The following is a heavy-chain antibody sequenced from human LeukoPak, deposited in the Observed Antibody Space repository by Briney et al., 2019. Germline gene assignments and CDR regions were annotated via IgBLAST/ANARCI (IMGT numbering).Heavy chain of an antibody. CDR1: GDPVPRYY. J-gene: IGHJ4*02. CDR2: INPNSGGT. CDR3: ARGYRQGTYFDY. D-gene: IGHD1-1*01. V-gene: IGHV1-2*02. Sequence: ASVEVPCQACGDPVPRYYMHWGGQGPGEGGEGMGWINPNSGGTNYAQKFQGRVTMTRDTSISTAYMELSRLRSDDTAVYYCARGYRQGTYFDYWGQGTLVTVSS.